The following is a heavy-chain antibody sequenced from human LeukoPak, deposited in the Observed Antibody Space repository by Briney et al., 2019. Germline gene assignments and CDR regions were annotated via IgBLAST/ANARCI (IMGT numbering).Heavy chain of an antibody. CDR2: IIPILGIA. V-gene: IGHV1-69*04. Sequence: VASVKVSCKASGYTFTSYAINWVRQAPGQGLEWMGRIIPILGIANYAQKFQGRVTITADKSTSTAYMELSSLRSEDTAVYYCARDDATNYYDSSGYYPLQHWGQGTLVTVSS. J-gene: IGHJ1*01. CDR3: ARDDATNYYDSSGYYPLQH. CDR1: GYTFTSYA. D-gene: IGHD3-22*01.